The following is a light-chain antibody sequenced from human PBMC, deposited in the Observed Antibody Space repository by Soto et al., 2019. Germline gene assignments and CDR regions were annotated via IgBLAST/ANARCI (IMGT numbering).Light chain of an antibody. Sequence: DLPMTPSPSSLSASVGARASIPGRASQSISSSLNWYQHKPGKAPKLLIYGASSWQSGVPSRFSGSGSETDFTLTINSLQPEDFATYYCQQSYNTPWTFGQGTKVDIK. CDR2: GAS. CDR3: QQSYNTPWT. CDR1: QSISSS. V-gene: IGKV1-39*01. J-gene: IGKJ1*01.